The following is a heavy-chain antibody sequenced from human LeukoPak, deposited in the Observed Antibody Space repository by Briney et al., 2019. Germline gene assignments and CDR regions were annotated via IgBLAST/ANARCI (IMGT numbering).Heavy chain of an antibody. J-gene: IGHJ4*02. CDR3: ATGLSGSYYVFDY. D-gene: IGHD1-26*01. CDR1: GYTLTELS. V-gene: IGHV1-24*01. Sequence: GASVKVSCKVSGYTLTELSMHWVRQAPGKGLEWMGGFDPEDGETIYAQKFQGRVTMTGDTSTDTAYMELSSLRSEDTAVYYCATGLSGSYYVFDYWGQGTLVTVSS. CDR2: FDPEDGET.